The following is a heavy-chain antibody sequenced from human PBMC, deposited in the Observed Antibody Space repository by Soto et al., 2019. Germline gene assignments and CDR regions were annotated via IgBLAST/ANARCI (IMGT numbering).Heavy chain of an antibody. Sequence: GASVKVSCKASGYTFIYSTIHWVRQAPGQRLEWMAWINAGNGNAKYAQQFKGRVTITTDTSASTVYMDLSSLRSEDTGVYYCAKDMVGPTKAFDVWGQGTMVTVSS. J-gene: IGHJ3*01. CDR2: INAGNGNA. D-gene: IGHD1-26*01. CDR3: AKDMVGPTKAFDV. CDR1: GYTFIYST. V-gene: IGHV1-3*01.